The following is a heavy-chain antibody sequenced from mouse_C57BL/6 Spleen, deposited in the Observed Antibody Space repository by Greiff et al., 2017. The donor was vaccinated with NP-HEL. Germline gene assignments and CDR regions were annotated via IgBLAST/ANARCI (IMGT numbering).Heavy chain of an antibody. CDR2: IYPGSGNT. V-gene: IGHV1-76*01. D-gene: IGHD3-1*01. CDR3: ARKGQLDAMDY. CDR1: GYTFTDYY. J-gene: IGHJ4*01. Sequence: VQVVESGAELVRPGASVKLSCKASGYTFTDYYINWVKQRPGQGLEWIARIYPGSGNTYYNEKFKGKATLTAEKSSSTAYMQLSSLTSEDSAVYFCARKGQLDAMDYWGQGTSVTVSS.